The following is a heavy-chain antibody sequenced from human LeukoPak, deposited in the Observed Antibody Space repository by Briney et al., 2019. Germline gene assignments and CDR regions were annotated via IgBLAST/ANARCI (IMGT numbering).Heavy chain of an antibody. CDR2: IYSGGST. J-gene: IGHJ3*02. Sequence: GGYLRLSCAASGFTDSSNYMSWVRQAPGKGLEWVSVIYSGGSTYYADSVKGRFTISRDNSKNTLYLQMNSLRAEDTAVYYCARGGEDDAFDIWGQGTMVTVSS. D-gene: IGHD2-21*01. V-gene: IGHV3-53*01. CDR1: GFTDSSNY. CDR3: ARGGEDDAFDI.